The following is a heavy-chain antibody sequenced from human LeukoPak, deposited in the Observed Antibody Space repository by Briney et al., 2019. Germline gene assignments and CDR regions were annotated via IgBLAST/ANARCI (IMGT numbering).Heavy chain of an antibody. CDR3: AREDGIAAAGTDYYYGMDV. V-gene: IGHV6-1*01. D-gene: IGHD6-13*01. J-gene: IGHJ6*02. Sequence: SQTLSLTWAISGDSVSSNSAAWNWIRQYPSRGLEWLGRTYYRSKWYNDYAVSVKSRITINPDTSKNQFSLQLNSVTPEDTAVYYCAREDGIAAAGTDYYYGMDVWGQGTTVTVSS. CDR2: TYYRSKWYN. CDR1: GDSVSSNSAA.